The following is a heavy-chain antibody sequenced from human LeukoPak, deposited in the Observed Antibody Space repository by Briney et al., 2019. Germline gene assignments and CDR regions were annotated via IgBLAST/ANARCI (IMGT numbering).Heavy chain of an antibody. CDR2: ISSSSSYI. CDR1: GFTFSSYS. J-gene: IGHJ4*02. CDR3: ARGYSGNLFFDY. Sequence: PGGSLRLSCAASGFTFSSYSMNWVRQAPGKGLEWVSSISSSSSYISYADSVKGRFTISRDNGKNSLYLQMNSLRAEDTAVYYCARGYSGNLFFDYWGQGTLVTVSS. V-gene: IGHV3-21*01. D-gene: IGHD1-26*01.